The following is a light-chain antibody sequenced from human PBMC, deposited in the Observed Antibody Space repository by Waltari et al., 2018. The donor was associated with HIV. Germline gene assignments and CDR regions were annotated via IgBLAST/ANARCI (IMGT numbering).Light chain of an antibody. J-gene: IGLJ2*01. Sequence: QSALTQPASVSGSPGQSITISCTGTSSDVGGYNYVPWYQQHPGTAPKLMIYEVSNRPSGFSNRFSGSKSGNTASLTISGLQAEDEADYYCSSYTSSSSVVFGGGTKLTVL. V-gene: IGLV2-14*01. CDR1: SSDVGGYNY. CDR2: EVS. CDR3: SSYTSSSSVV.